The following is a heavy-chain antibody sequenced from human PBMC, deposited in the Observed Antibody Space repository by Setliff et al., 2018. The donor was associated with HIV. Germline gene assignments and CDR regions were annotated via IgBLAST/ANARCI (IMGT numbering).Heavy chain of an antibody. V-gene: IGHV1-46*01. J-gene: IGHJ4*02. Sequence: ASVKVSCKASGYTFTSYYMHWVRQAPGQGLEWMGIINPSGGSTSYAQKFQGRVTMTRDTSTTTVYMELSSLRSEDTAVYYCARDMNRRSYSDTSPHDYWGQGTLVTVSS. CDR1: GYTFTSYY. CDR2: INPSGGST. CDR3: ARDMNRRSYSDTSPHDY. D-gene: IGHD3-22*01.